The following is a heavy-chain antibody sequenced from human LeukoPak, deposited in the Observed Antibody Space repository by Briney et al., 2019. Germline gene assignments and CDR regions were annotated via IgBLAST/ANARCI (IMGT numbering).Heavy chain of an antibody. J-gene: IGHJ4*02. V-gene: IGHV3-53*01. Sequence: GGSLRLSCAASGLTVSSTYMSWVRQARWKGLEGVSVIYSGGSTYYSDSGKGRFTISRDNSKNTLYLQMKNLRPEDPDVYYCARGGYSNYAVYYWGQGTLVTVSS. CDR3: ARGGYSNYAVYY. CDR1: GLTVSSTY. CDR2: IYSGGST. D-gene: IGHD4-11*01.